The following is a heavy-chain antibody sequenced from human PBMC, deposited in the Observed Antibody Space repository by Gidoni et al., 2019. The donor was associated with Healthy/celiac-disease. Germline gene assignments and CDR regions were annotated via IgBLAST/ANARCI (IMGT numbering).Heavy chain of an antibody. Sequence: EVQLLESGGGLVQPGGSLRLSCAASGFTFSSYAMSWVRQAPGKGLEWVSAISGSGGSTYYADSVKGRFTISRDNSKNTLYLQMNSLRAEDTAVYYCATPGYDFWSGTLDYWGQGTLVTVSS. CDR2: ISGSGGST. CDR3: ATPGYDFWSGTLDY. CDR1: GFTFSSYA. J-gene: IGHJ4*02. D-gene: IGHD3-3*01. V-gene: IGHV3-23*01.